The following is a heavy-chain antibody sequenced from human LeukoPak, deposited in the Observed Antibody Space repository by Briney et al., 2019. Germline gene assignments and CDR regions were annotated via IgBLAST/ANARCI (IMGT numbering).Heavy chain of an antibody. CDR2: ISSSHNNI. CDR1: GFTFSSYR. J-gene: IGHJ4*02. CDR3: VRDRSPGYFDY. V-gene: IGHV3-21*01. D-gene: IGHD3-10*01. Sequence: GGSLRLSCAASGFTFSSYRMNWVRQAPGKGLDWVSSISSSHNNIYYADSVKGRFSISRDNAKNSLFLRMNSLRAEDTAVYYCVRDRSPGYFDYWGQGTLVTVSS.